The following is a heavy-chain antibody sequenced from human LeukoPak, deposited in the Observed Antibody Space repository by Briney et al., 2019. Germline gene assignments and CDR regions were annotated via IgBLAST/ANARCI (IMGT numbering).Heavy chain of an antibody. J-gene: IGHJ1*01. Sequence: GGSLRLFCAASGFTFSSYAMHWVRQAPGKGLEWVSIISGSGNNTYYADSARGRFTISRDDSKNTLYPQMNTLRAEDTAVYYCANRGYCSGGRCYWFFQHWGQGTLVTVSS. D-gene: IGHD2-15*01. CDR3: ANRGYCSGGRCYWFFQH. V-gene: IGHV3-23*01. CDR2: ISGSGNNT. CDR1: GFTFSSYA.